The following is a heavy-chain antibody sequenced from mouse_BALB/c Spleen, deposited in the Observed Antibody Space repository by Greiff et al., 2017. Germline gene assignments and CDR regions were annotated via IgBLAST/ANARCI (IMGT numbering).Heavy chain of an antibody. V-gene: IGHV1-82*01. CDR3: ARGEGYYAMDY. J-gene: IGHJ4*01. Sequence: QVQLQQSGPELVKPGASVKISCKASGYAFSSSWMNWVKQRPGQGLEWIGRIYPGDGDTNYNGKFKGKATLTADKSSSTAYMQLSSLTSVDSAVYFCARGEGYYAMDYWGQGTSVTVSS. CDR2: IYPGDGDT. CDR1: GYAFSSSW.